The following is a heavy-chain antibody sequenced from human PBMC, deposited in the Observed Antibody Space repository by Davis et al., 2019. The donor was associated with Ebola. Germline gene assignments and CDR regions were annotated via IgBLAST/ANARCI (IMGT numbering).Heavy chain of an antibody. CDR1: GYTFTSYD. V-gene: IGHV1-8*01. Sequence: ASVKVSCKASGYTFTSYDINWVRQATGQGLEWMGWMNPNSGNTGYAQKFQGRVTMTRNTSISTAYMELSSLRSEDTAVYYCARGPYYDILTGYWGWFDPWGQGTLVTVSS. CDR3: ARGPYYDILTGYWGWFDP. CDR2: MNPNSGNT. J-gene: IGHJ5*02. D-gene: IGHD3-9*01.